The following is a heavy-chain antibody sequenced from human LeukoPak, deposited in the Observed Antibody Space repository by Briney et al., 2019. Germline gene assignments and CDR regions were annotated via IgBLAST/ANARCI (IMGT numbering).Heavy chain of an antibody. CDR2: ISSSSSYI. Sequence: GGSLRLSCAASGFTFSSYSMNWVRQAPGKGLEWVSSISSSSSYIYYADSVKGRFTISRDNAKNSLYLQMNSLRAEDTAVYYCARDRDSSSWLSDFDYWGQGTLVTVYS. CDR3: ARDRDSSSWLSDFDY. J-gene: IGHJ4*02. V-gene: IGHV3-21*01. D-gene: IGHD6-13*01. CDR1: GFTFSSYS.